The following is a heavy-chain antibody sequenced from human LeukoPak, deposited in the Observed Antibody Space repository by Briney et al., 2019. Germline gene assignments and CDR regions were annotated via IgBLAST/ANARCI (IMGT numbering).Heavy chain of an antibody. CDR2: ISAYNGNT. J-gene: IGHJ6*02. Sequence: ASVKVPCKASGYTFTSYGISWVRQAPGQGLERMGWISAYNGNTNYAQKLQGRVTMTTDTSTSTAYMELRSLRSDDTAVYYCAREPLGYCSSTSCPAPYYYYGMDVWGQGTTVTVSS. CDR3: AREPLGYCSSTSCPAPYYYYGMDV. D-gene: IGHD2-2*01. V-gene: IGHV1-18*01. CDR1: GYTFTSYG.